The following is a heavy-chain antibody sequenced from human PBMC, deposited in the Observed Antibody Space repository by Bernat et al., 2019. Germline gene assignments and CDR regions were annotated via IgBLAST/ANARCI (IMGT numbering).Heavy chain of an antibody. CDR3: ASNPRYCSGGSCYSSIDY. J-gene: IGHJ4*02. D-gene: IGHD2-15*01. V-gene: IGHV4-39*01. CDR1: GGSISSSSYY. Sequence: QLQLQESGPGLVKPSETLSLTCTVSGGSISSSSYYWGWIRQPPGTGLEWIGSIYYSGSTYYNPSLKSRVTISVDTSKNQFSLKLSSVTAADTAVYYCASNPRYCSGGSCYSSIDYWGQGTLVTVSS. CDR2: IYYSGST.